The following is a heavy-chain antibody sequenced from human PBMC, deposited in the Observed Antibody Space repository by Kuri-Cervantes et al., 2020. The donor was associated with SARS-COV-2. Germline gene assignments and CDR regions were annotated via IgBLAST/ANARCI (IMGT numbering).Heavy chain of an antibody. D-gene: IGHD6-13*01. CDR3: ARDLYSSSWSFLNWFDP. CDR1: GGSISSYY. Sequence: ESLKISCTVSGGSISSYYWSWIRQPPGKGLEWIGYIYYSGSTNYNPSLKSRVTISVDTSKNQFSLKLSSVTAADTAVYYCARDLYSSSWSFLNWFDPWGQGTLVTVSS. V-gene: IGHV4-59*08. J-gene: IGHJ5*02. CDR2: IYYSGST.